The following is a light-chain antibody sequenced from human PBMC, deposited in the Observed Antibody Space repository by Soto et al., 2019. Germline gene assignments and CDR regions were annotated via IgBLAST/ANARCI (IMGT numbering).Light chain of an antibody. J-gene: IGLJ2*01. CDR1: SSNIGAGYD. CDR3: QSYDSSLSGYVV. CDR2: GNS. V-gene: IGLV1-40*01. Sequence: QAVVTQPPSVSGAPGQRVTISCTGSSSNIGAGYDVHWYQQLPGTAPKIIIYGNSNRPSGVPDRFSGSKSGTSASLAITGLQAEDEADYYGQSYDSSLSGYVVFGGGTKLTVL.